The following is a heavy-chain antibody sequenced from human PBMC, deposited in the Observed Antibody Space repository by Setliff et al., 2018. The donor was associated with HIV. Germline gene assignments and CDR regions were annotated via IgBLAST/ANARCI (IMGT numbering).Heavy chain of an antibody. CDR3: ATGERSGSSTSGDY. J-gene: IGHJ4*02. V-gene: IGHV3-33*08. CDR1: GFTFRSYG. Sequence: PGGSLRLSCAASGFTFRSYGMHWVRQAPGKGLEWVAVIWYDGSNKDYADSVKGRFTVSRDNFKNTLYLQMNSLKAEDTAVYYCATGERSGSSTSGDYWGQGTLVTVSS. CDR2: IWYDGSNK. D-gene: IGHD6-19*01.